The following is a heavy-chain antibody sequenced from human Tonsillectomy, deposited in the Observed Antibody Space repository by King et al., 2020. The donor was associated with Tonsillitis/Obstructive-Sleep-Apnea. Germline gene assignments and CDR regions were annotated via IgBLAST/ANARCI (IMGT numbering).Heavy chain of an antibody. V-gene: IGHV5-51*01. CDR1: GYSFTSYW. CDR3: ARHIYAIDAFDI. J-gene: IGHJ3*02. Sequence: QLVQSGAEVKKPGESLKISCKGSGYSFTSYWIVWVRQMPGKGLEWMGIIYPRDSDTKYSPSFQGQVTISADKSISTAYLQWSTLKASDTATYYCARHIYAIDAFDIWGQGTMVTVSS. CDR2: IYPRDSDT. D-gene: IGHD5/OR15-5a*01.